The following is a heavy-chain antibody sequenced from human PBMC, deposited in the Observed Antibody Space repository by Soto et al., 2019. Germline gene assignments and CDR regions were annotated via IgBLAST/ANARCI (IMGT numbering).Heavy chain of an antibody. CDR2: IYYSGST. V-gene: IGHV4-61*08. D-gene: IGHD2-2*01. CDR1: GCSIRSGVYF. Sequence: PSETLSLTCTVSGCSIRSGVYFWSWIRQHPGKGLEWIGYIYYSGSTHYNPSLKSRVTISVDTSKNQFSLKLSSVTAADTAVYYCARHAPYCSSTSHCAYGMDVWGQGTTVTVSS. J-gene: IGHJ6*02. CDR3: ARHAPYCSSTSHCAYGMDV.